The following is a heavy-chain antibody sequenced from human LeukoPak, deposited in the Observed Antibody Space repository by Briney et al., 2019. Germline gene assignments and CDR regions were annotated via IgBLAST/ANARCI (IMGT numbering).Heavy chain of an antibody. CDR2: IYYSGST. CDR3: ARERIYGDYAVHGHTDAFDI. CDR1: GGSISSGGYS. V-gene: IGHV4-30-2*05. Sequence: SETLSLTCAVSGGSISSGGYSWSWIRQPPGKGLEWIGYIYYSGSTYYNPSLKSRVTISVDTSKNQFSLKLSSVTAADTAVYYCARERIYGDYAVHGHTDAFDIWGQGTMVTVSS. J-gene: IGHJ3*02. D-gene: IGHD4-17*01.